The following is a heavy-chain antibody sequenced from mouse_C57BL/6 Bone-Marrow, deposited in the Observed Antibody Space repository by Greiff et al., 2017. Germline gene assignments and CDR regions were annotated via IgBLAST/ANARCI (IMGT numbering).Heavy chain of an antibody. CDR1: GYTFTDHT. V-gene: IGHV1-78*01. J-gene: IGHJ2*01. D-gene: IGHD1-1*01. CDR3: AREATVVAPYYFDY. Sequence: VQLQQSDAELVKPGASVKISCKVSGYTFTDHTIHWMKQRPEQGLEWIGYIYPRDGSTKYNEKFKGKATLTADKSSSTAYMQLNSLTSEDSAVXYCAREATVVAPYYFDYWGQGTTLTVAA. CDR2: IYPRDGST.